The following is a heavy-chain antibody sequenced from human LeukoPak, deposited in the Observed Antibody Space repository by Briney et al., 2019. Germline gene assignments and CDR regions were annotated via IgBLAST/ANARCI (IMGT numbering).Heavy chain of an antibody. CDR1: GFTLGSYW. V-gene: IGHV3-74*01. J-gene: IGHJ6*03. D-gene: IGHD1-26*01. CDR2: VNTDGSST. CDR3: ARENLVGARPSGYYYYYYMDV. Sequence: GGSLRLSCAVSGFTLGSYWMHWVRHAPGQGLAWVSRVNTDGSSTTYAESVKGRFTISKDNAKNTLYLQMNSLRAEDTAVYYCARENLVGARPSGYYYYYYMDVWGKGTTVTVSS.